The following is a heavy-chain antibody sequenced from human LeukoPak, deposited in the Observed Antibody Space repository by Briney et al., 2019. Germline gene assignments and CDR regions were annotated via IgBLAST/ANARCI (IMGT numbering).Heavy chain of an antibody. CDR2: IYYSGST. V-gene: IGHV4-38-2*02. Sequence: SETLSLTCTVSGYSISSGYYWGWIRQPPGKGLEWIGSIYYSGSTYYNPSLKSRVTISVDMSKNQFSLKLSSVTAADTAVYYCARDRSVGLFDYWGQGTLVTVSS. CDR3: ARDRSVGLFDY. J-gene: IGHJ4*02. CDR1: GYSISSGYY.